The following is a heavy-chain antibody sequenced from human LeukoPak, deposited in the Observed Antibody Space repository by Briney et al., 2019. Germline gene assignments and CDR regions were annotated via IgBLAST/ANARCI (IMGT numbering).Heavy chain of an antibody. J-gene: IGHJ4*02. V-gene: IGHV4-61*02. CDR1: GGSISSGSNY. CDR3: ARTSAGQREFDY. Sequence: SQTLSLTCIVSGGSISSGSNYWNWIQQPAGKGLEWMGRIYSRGGTEYNPSLKSRVTISVDTSKNQFSLKLSSVTAADTAVYYCARTSAGQREFDYWGQGTLVTVSS. CDR2: IYSRGGT. D-gene: IGHD2-15*01.